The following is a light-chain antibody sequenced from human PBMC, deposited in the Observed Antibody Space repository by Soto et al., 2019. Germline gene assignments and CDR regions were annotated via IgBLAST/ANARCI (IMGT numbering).Light chain of an antibody. CDR2: DSN. CDR3: AAWDDSLNGVV. V-gene: IGLV1-51*01. CDR1: GSNIGSNS. Sequence: QSVLTQPPSVSAAPGQRVSISCSGSGSNIGSNSVCWYQQLPGAAPKLLIFDSNKRPSGSPDRFSGSKSGTSASLAISGLQSDDEADYYCAAWDDSLNGVVFGGGTKLTVL. J-gene: IGLJ2*01.